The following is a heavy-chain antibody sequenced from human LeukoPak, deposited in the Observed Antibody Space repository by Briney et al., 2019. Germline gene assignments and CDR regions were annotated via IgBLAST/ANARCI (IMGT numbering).Heavy chain of an antibody. CDR1: GFTFSSCA. CDR3: ARFFPYYGMDV. Sequence: GGSLRLSCAASGFTFSSCAMSWVRQAPGKGLEWVSVIYSGGSTYYADSVKGRFTISRDNSKNTLYLQMNSLRAEDTAVYYCARFFPYYGMDVWGQGTTVTVSS. V-gene: IGHV3-66*01. J-gene: IGHJ6*02. D-gene: IGHD3-3*01. CDR2: IYSGGST.